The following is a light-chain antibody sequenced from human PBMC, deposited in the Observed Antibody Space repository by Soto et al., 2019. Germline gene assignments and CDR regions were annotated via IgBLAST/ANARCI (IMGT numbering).Light chain of an antibody. Sequence: QSVLTQPASVSGSPGQSITISCTGTSSDVGGYNYVSWYQQYPGKAPKLMIYEVSNRPSGVSNRFSGSKSGNTASLTISGLQAEDEADYYCSSYTSNSTLSYVFGTGTKLTVL. CDR1: SSDVGGYNY. V-gene: IGLV2-14*01. CDR2: EVS. J-gene: IGLJ1*01. CDR3: SSYTSNSTLSYV.